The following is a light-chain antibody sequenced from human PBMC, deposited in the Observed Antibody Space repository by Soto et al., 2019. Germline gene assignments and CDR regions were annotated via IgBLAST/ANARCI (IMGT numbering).Light chain of an antibody. Sequence: EIVLTQSPGTLSLSPGERATLSCRASQSVSSNYFAWYQQKPGQAPRLLIYGASTRATGIPARFSGSGSGTEFTLTISSLQSEDFAVYFCQQYNNWPPVTFGPGTKVDIK. J-gene: IGKJ3*01. CDR1: QSVSSNY. CDR3: QQYNNWPPVT. CDR2: GAS. V-gene: IGKV3-15*01.